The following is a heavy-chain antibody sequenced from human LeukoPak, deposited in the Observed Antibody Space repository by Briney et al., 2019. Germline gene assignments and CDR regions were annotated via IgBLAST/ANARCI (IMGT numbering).Heavy chain of an antibody. CDR2: VDGGGGGT. Sequence: GGSLRLSCAASGFTFGMYAMTWVRQAPGRGLEWVSSVDGGGGGTYYADSVKGRFTISRDNSKDTLYLQMNGLRAEDTAVYFCAKQSAGSAAWYSLHYDFWGQGTLVTVSS. CDR1: GFTFGMYA. D-gene: IGHD6-13*01. V-gene: IGHV3-23*01. CDR3: AKQSAGSAAWYSLHYDF. J-gene: IGHJ4*02.